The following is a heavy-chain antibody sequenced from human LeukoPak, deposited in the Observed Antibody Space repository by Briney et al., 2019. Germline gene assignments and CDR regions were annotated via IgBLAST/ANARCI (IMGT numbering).Heavy chain of an antibody. V-gene: IGHV3-66*01. J-gene: IGHJ4*02. D-gene: IGHD3-22*01. Sequence: HAGGSLRLSCAASGFTVSSNYMSWVRQAPGKGLEWVSVIYSGGSTYYADSVKGRFTISRDNSKNTLYLQMNSLRAEDTAVYYCARDLLPFTMIVVAPPVWGQGTLVTVSS. CDR1: GFTVSSNY. CDR2: IYSGGST. CDR3: ARDLLPFTMIVVAPPV.